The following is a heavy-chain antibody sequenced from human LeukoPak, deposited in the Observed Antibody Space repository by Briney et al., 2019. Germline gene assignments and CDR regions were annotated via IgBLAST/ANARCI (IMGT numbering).Heavy chain of an antibody. CDR1: GFTFSSYA. J-gene: IGHJ4*02. CDR3: AKDVTRVEMFDY. V-gene: IGHV3-23*01. CDR2: ISGSGGST. Sequence: GGSLRLSCAASGFTFSSYAMSWVRQAPGKGLEWVSAISGSGGSTYHADSVKGRFTISRDNSKNTLYLQMNSLRAEDTAVYYCAKDVTRVEMFDYWGQGTLVTVSS. D-gene: IGHD5-24*01.